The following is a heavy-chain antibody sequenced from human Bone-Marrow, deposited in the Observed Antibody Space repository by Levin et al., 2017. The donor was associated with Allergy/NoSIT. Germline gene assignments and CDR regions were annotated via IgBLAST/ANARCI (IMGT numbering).Heavy chain of an antibody. CDR1: GGSISTYNW. V-gene: IGHV4-4*02. CDR2: IFHAGGT. Sequence: SETLSLTCAVSGGSISTYNWWTWVRQPPGRGLEWIGEIFHAGGTNYNPSLKSRVIMSVDKSENQFSLNLNSVTAADTAVYYGAREKGAGTYKGYDYWGQGIMVTVSS. D-gene: IGHD3-10*01. J-gene: IGHJ4*02. CDR3: AREKGAGTYKGYDY.